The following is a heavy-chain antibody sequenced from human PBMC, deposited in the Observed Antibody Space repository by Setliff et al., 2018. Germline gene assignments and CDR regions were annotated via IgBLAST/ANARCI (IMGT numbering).Heavy chain of an antibody. D-gene: IGHD3-9*01. J-gene: IGHJ4*02. CDR2: IFTSGST. CDR3: AHSTTFDLHHDY. CDR1: GGSVSTFY. Sequence: SETLSLTCRVSGGSVSTFYWTWIRQPPGKGLVWIGYIFTSGSTQYNPSLKSRATISRDTSSNQFSLKLFSVTAADTAVYYCAHSTTFDLHHDYWGQGALVTVSS. V-gene: IGHV4-4*09.